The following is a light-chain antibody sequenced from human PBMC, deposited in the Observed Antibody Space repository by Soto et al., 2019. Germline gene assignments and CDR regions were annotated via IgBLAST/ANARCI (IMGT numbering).Light chain of an antibody. J-gene: IGKJ5*01. CDR3: QHFYPTHPVT. V-gene: IGKV1-39*01. Sequence: DIQLTQSPSSLSASVGDRVTITCRASQSISKSLNWYQQRPGRAPKLLIYAASTLQSGVPSRFSGSGSGTDFTLTISNLKPEDFANYYCQHFYPTHPVTFGQGTRLEIK. CDR2: AAS. CDR1: QSISKS.